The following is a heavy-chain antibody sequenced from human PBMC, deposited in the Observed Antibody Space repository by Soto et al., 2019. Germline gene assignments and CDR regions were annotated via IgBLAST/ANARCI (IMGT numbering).Heavy chain of an antibody. Sequence: QVQLVQSGAEVKKPGSSVKVSCKASGGTFSSYAISWVRQAPGQGLEWMGGIIPIFGTANYAQKFQGRGTITADEAPSPADMELSSLRSEDTAVYYCARGPTVVNDGLWDYWGQGTLVTVSS. V-gene: IGHV1-69*12. D-gene: IGHD4-17*01. CDR2: IIPIFGTA. J-gene: IGHJ4*02. CDR3: ARGPTVVNDGLWDY. CDR1: GGTFSSYA.